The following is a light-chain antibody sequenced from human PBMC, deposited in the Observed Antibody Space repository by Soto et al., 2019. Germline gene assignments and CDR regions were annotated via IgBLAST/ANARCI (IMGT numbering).Light chain of an antibody. CDR1: QNIGIN. V-gene: IGKV3-15*01. CDR3: QQYNNWPPT. J-gene: IGKJ5*01. Sequence: VMMQSQATLSVSPGERVTLSCRASQNIGINLAWYQQRPGQAPRLLIYAASTRATGIPARFSGSGSGTEFTLTISSLQSEDFAVYSCQQYNNWPPTFGQGTRLEIK. CDR2: AAS.